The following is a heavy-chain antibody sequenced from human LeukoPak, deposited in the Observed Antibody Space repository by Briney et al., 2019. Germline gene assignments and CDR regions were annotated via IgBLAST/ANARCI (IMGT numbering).Heavy chain of an antibody. Sequence: GGSLRLSCAASRFTFSSYWMSWVRQAPGKGLEWVANIKEDGSEKYYVDSVKGRFTISRDNAKNSLYLQMNSLRAEDTAVYYCANLYGSGSYYLTYYFDYWGQGTLVTVSS. J-gene: IGHJ4*02. D-gene: IGHD3-10*01. CDR3: ANLYGSGSYYLTYYFDY. V-gene: IGHV3-7*01. CDR2: IKEDGSEK. CDR1: RFTFSSYW.